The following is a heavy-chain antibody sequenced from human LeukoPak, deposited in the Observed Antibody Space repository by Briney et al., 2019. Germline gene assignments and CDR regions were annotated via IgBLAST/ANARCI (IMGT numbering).Heavy chain of an antibody. J-gene: IGHJ4*02. CDR1: GFTASTYW. V-gene: IGHV3-74*01. D-gene: IGHD6-19*01. CDR3: ARDRFSSGAAYFDD. Sequence: GGSLRLSCAVPGFTASTYWMDWVRQAPGKGLVWVSRIKSDGTSTSYADSVKGRFTISRDNSKNTLYLQMNSLRGEDTAVYYCARDRFSSGAAYFDDWGQGTLVTVSS. CDR2: IKSDGTST.